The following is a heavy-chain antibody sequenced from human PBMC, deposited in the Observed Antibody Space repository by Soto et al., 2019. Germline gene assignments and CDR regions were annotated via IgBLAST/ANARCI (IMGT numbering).Heavy chain of an antibody. CDR1: GRSRSSNY. CDR2: VFYGGT. Sequence: QVHLQESGPGLVQPSETLSLTCSVSGRSRSSNYWSWIRQSPDKGLEWLGYVFYGGTDYNPSLGGRVSMSVETSKSQFSLKLTSVTVADTAVYYCASYRGALYFESWGPGILVTVSA. D-gene: IGHD3-16*01. J-gene: IGHJ4*02. V-gene: IGHV4-59*01. CDR3: ASYRGALYFES.